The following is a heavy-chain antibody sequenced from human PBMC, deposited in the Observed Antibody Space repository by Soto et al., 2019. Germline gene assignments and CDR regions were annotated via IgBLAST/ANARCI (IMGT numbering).Heavy chain of an antibody. CDR2: IDPSSGTT. CDR1: GYSFSNFY. V-gene: IGHV1-46*01. J-gene: IGHJ6*02. D-gene: IGHD2-15*01. Sequence: ASVKVSCKSSGYSFSNFYVHWVRQAPGQGLEWMGIIDPSSGTTSYTQKFQERVTMTRDTSMSTVYMELSRLRSEDTAVYYCARGAVVVPNGLIAGMDVRGLGTTVTVSS. CDR3: ARGAVVVPNGLIAGMDV.